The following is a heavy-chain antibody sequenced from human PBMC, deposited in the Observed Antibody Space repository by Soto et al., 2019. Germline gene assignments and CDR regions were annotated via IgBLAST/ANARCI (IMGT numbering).Heavy chain of an antibody. CDR1: GAPSGTRGYS. CDR3: ARCLSYGIPGGDNLFEF. J-gene: IGHJ5*01. Sequence: LSLTCTVSGAPSGTRGYSWGWIRQPPGKGLEWIGRIHYSGRTSYSPSLRSRVTISLDTPESQFSLRLDSVTAADTTVYYCARCLSYGIPGGDNLFEFLGQGTLVTVSS. CDR2: IHYSGRT. V-gene: IGHV4-39*01. D-gene: IGHD2-8*01.